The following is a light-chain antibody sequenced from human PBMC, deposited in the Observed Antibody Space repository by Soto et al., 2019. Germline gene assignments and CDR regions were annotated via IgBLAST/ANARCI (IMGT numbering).Light chain of an antibody. CDR1: QSVNIY. J-gene: IGKJ3*01. CDR3: QQRSNWPLFT. CDR2: GAS. V-gene: IGKV3-11*01. Sequence: EIVMTQSPATLSVSPGERATLSCRASQSVNIYLAWYQQKPGQAPRLLIFGASSRATGIPARFSGSGSGTDFTLTISSLEPEDFAVYYCQQRSNWPLFTFGPGTKVDIK.